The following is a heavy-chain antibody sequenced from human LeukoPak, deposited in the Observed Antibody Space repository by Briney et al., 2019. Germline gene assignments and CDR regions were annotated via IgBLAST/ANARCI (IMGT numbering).Heavy chain of an antibody. CDR3: ARVNINNWHSCDY. CDR1: GGSISSNNW. V-gene: IGHV4-4*02. CDR2: IYHSGSP. J-gene: IGHJ4*02. D-gene: IGHD1-1*01. Sequence: SETLSLTCAVSGGSISSNNWWGWVRQPPRKGLEWIGEIYHSGSPNYNPSLKSRVTISVDKSRNHFSLNLSSVTAADTAVYYCARVNINNWHSCDYWGQGTLVTVSS.